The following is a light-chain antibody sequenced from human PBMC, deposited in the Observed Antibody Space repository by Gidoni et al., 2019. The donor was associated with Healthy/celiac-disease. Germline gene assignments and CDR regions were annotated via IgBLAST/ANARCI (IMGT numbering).Light chain of an antibody. CDR1: NIGSKS. Sequence: SYVLTQPPSVSVAPGKPARITCGGTNIGSKSVHWYQQKPGQAPVLVVYDDSDRPSGIPERFSGSNSGNTATLTISRVEAGDEADYYCQVWDSSSDRVVFGGGTKLTVL. CDR3: QVWDSSSDRVV. V-gene: IGLV3-21*03. J-gene: IGLJ2*01. CDR2: DDS.